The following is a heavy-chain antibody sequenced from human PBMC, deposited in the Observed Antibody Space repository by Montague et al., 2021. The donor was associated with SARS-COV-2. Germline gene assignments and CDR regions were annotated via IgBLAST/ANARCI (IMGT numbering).Heavy chain of an antibody. CDR3: ARRYGSGGFYS. CDR2: MYTSGST. V-gene: IGHV4-4*07. J-gene: IGHJ4*02. D-gene: IGHD3-10*01. CDR1: GGSITSYY. Sequence: SETLSLTCTVSGGSITSYYCSWIRQPPGKGLECIGLMYTSGSTNXNPSLKSRVTMSVDTSRKQFSLKLTSVTAADTAVYYCARRYGSGGFYSWGQGTLVTVSS.